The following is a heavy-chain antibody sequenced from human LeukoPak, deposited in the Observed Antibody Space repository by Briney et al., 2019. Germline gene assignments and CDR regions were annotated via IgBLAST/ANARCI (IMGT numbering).Heavy chain of an antibody. D-gene: IGHD3-10*01. CDR1: GGSISSYY. V-gene: IGHV4-59*08. Sequence: SETLSLTCTVSGGSISSYYWSWIRQPPGKGLEWIGYIYYSGSINYNPSLKSRVTISVDTSKNQFSLKLSSVTAADTAVYYCARLHYYGSGSYFLGPWGQGTLVTVSS. J-gene: IGHJ5*02. CDR3: ARLHYYGSGSYFLGP. CDR2: IYYSGSI.